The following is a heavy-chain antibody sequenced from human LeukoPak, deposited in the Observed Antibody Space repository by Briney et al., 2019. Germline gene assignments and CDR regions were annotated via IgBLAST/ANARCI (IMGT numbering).Heavy chain of an antibody. Sequence: GGSLRLSCAASGFTFSTNYMSWVRQAPGKGLEWVSVIYSGGNTYYADSVKGRFTISRDNSKNTVYLQMNSLRAEDTAVYYCAGGGGWVFYSWGQGTLVTVSA. CDR2: IYSGGNT. D-gene: IGHD3-16*01. V-gene: IGHV3-66*01. CDR3: AGGGGWVFYS. J-gene: IGHJ4*02. CDR1: GFTFSTNY.